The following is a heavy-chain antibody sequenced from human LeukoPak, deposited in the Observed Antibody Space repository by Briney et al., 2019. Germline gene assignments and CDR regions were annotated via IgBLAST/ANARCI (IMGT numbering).Heavy chain of an antibody. CDR1: GRSFSGYY. CDR3: ARGGRSEYFGSGSHDY. D-gene: IGHD3-10*01. CDR2: INHSGSS. Sequence: PSETLSLTCAVYGRSFSGYYWSWIRQPPGKGLEWIGEINHSGSSNYNPSLKSRVTISVDTSKNQFSLKWRSVTAADTAVYYCARGGRSEYFGSGSHDYWGQGTLVTVSS. J-gene: IGHJ4*02. V-gene: IGHV4-34*01.